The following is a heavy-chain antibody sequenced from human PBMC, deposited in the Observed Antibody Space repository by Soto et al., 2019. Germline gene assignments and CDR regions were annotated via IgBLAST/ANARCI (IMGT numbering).Heavy chain of an antibody. V-gene: IGHV4-38-2*01. D-gene: IGHD3-22*01. J-gene: IGHJ3*02. CDR1: GYSISSGYY. CDR2: IYHSGST. CDR3: ARVPYYYDSSGYYYGGAFDI. Sequence: SETLSLTCAVSGYSISSGYYWGWIRQPPGKGLEWIGSIYHSGSTYYNPSLKSRVTISVDTSKNQFSLKLSSATAADTAVYYCARVPYYYDSSGYYYGGAFDIWGQGTVVTVSS.